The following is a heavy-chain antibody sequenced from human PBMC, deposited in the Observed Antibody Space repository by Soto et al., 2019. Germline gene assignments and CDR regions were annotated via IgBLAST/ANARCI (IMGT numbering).Heavy chain of an antibody. Sequence: GALRLGCAASGFTVSCYAMSWVRQAPGKGLEWVSAISGSGGSTYYADSVKGRFTISRDNSKNTLYLQMNSLRAEDTAVYYCAKDGAVAGTGYYYGMDIWGQGTTVTVSS. V-gene: IGHV3-23*01. J-gene: IGHJ6*02. CDR2: ISGSGGST. D-gene: IGHD6-19*01. CDR3: AKDGAVAGTGYYYGMDI. CDR1: GFTVSCYA.